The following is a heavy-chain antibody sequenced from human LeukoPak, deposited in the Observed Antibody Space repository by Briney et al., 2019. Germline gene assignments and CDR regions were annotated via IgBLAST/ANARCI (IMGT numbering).Heavy chain of an antibody. D-gene: IGHD3-10*01. CDR2: VSGKSDET. CDR1: GLTFRNYA. CDR3: AKGGHYSFFDS. V-gene: IGHV3-23*01. J-gene: IGHJ5*01. Sequence: GGSLRLSCAASGLTFRNYAMTWVRQAPGKGLEWVSTVSGKSDETYYPDSVKGRFTLSRDNSKNTLYLQMNSLRAEDTAVYYCAKGGHYSFFDSWGQGTLVTVSS.